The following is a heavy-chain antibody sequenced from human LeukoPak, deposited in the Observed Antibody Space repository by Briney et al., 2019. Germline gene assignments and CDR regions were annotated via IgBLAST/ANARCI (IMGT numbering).Heavy chain of an antibody. D-gene: IGHD3-10*02. Sequence: GGSLRLSCAASGFTFSSYEMNWDRQAPGKGLEWVSYISSSGSTIYYADSVKGRFTISRDNAKNSLYLQMNSLRAEDTAVYYCAELGITMIGGVWGKGTTVTTSS. V-gene: IGHV3-48*03. J-gene: IGHJ6*04. CDR1: GFTFSSYE. CDR3: AELGITMIGGV. CDR2: ISSSGSTI.